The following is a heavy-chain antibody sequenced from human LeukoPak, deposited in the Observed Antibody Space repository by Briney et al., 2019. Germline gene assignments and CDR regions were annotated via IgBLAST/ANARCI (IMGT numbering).Heavy chain of an antibody. CDR3: AREVVVYYYYMDV. V-gene: IGHV3-48*01. J-gene: IGHJ6*03. CDR2: ISSSSSTI. CDR1: GFTFSSYS. D-gene: IGHD3-22*01. Sequence: PGGSLRLSCAASGFTFSSYSMNWVRQAPGKGLEWVSYISSSSSTIYYADSVKGRFTISRDNAKNSLYLQMNSLRAEDTAVYYCAREVVVYYYYMDVWGKGTTVTVSS.